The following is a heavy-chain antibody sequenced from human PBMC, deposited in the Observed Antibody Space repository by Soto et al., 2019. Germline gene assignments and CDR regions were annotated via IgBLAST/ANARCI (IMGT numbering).Heavy chain of an antibody. D-gene: IGHD3-16*01. Sequence: SETLSLTCSVSGASIRSYYWHWIRQPPGKGLEWIGYVYTSDYTRYSSSLKSRVTISVDTSKSQFYLRLNSVTAADTAMYFCVRIRYQLPSSVLWLDPWGQGTPVTVLL. CDR2: VYTSDYT. V-gene: IGHV4-4*08. J-gene: IGHJ5*02. CDR3: VRIRYQLPSSVLWLDP. CDR1: GASIRSYY.